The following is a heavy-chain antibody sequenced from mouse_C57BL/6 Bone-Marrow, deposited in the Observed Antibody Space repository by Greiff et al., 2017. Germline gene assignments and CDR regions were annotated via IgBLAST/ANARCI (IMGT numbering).Heavy chain of an antibody. J-gene: IGHJ1*03. CDR1: GYTFTSYW. CDR2: INPGNGGT. D-gene: IGHD1-1*01. Sequence: QVQLQQPGTELVKPGASVKLSCKASGYTFTSYWMPWVKQRPGQGLEWIGNINPGNGGTNYNEKFKSKATLTVDKSSSTAYMQLSSLTSEDSAVYYCARSCYYGSSYWYFDVWGTGTTVTVSS. V-gene: IGHV1-53*01. CDR3: ARSCYYGSSYWYFDV.